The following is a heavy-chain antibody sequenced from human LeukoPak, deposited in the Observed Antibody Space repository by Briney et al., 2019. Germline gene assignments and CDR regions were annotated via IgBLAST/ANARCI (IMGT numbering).Heavy chain of an antibody. CDR3: ARDLIPARITMIRGDFDF. V-gene: IGHV4-39*07. CDR2: VYYSGST. D-gene: IGHD3-10*01. J-gene: IGHJ4*02. Sequence: PSETLSLTCTVSGGSISSSSYYWGWIRQSPGKGLEWIGSVYYSGSTYYSPSLKSRVTISIDTSKNQFSLRLNSVTAADTAVYYCARDLIPARITMIRGDFDFWGQGILVTVSS. CDR1: GGSISSSSYY.